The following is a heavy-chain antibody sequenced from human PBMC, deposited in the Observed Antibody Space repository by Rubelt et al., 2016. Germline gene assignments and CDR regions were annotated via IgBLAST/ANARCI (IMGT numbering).Heavy chain of an antibody. CDR2: IYYSGST. J-gene: IGHJ4*02. CDR1: GSSISSSSYY. D-gene: IGHD3-10*01. V-gene: IGHV4-39*07. Sequence: QLQLQESGPGLVKPSETLSLTCTVSGSSISSSSYYWGWIRQPPGKGLEWIGSIYYSGSTYYNPSLNGGVTISVATSRNQFSRKLSSVTAADTAVYYCARGLDYYGSGWIGYYFDYWGQGTLVTVSS. CDR3: ARGLDYYGSGWIGYYFDY.